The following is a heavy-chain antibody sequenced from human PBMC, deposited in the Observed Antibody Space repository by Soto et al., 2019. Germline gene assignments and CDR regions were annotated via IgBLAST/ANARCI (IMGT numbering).Heavy chain of an antibody. CDR3: ARVVRGTYYYDSLTRDWGSFDI. V-gene: IGHV6-1*01. Sequence: PSQTLSLTCALSGDSVSSNSAAWNWIRQSPSRGLEWLGRTYYRSRWYNDYAVSVKSRITVNPDTSKNQFSLHLNSVTPEDTAVYYCARVVRGTYYYDSLTRDWGSFDIWGPGTIGTV. CDR2: TYYRSRWYN. J-gene: IGHJ3*02. D-gene: IGHD3-22*01. CDR1: GDSVSSNSAA.